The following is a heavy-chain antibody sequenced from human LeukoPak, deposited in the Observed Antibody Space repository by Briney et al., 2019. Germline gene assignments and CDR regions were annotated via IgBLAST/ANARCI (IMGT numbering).Heavy chain of an antibody. V-gene: IGHV4-39*07. CDR2: ISYSGWS. Sequence: SETLSLTCSVSGGSISSSSYYWGLIRQSPGKGLDCIGSISYSGWSYSYPSLRSRAIISADTSKNQFSMKLTSVTAADTAVYYCARDLRWYYDSSGSNWFDPWGQGTLVTVSS. J-gene: IGHJ5*02. D-gene: IGHD3-22*01. CDR3: ARDLRWYYDSSGSNWFDP. CDR1: GGSISSSSYY.